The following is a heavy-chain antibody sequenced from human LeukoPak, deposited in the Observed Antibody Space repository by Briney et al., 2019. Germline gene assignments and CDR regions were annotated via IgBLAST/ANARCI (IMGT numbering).Heavy chain of an antibody. Sequence: SETLSLTCTVSGGSIRSYYWSWIRQPAGKGLEWIGRIYPRSGTSNYNPSLESRVTISVDTSKNQFSLKLSSVTAADTAVYYCARVDGSCSGGSCPSGNWFDPWGQGTLVTVSS. CDR1: GGSIRSYY. D-gene: IGHD2-15*01. V-gene: IGHV4-4*07. J-gene: IGHJ5*02. CDR3: ARVDGSCSGGSCPSGNWFDP. CDR2: IYPRSGTS.